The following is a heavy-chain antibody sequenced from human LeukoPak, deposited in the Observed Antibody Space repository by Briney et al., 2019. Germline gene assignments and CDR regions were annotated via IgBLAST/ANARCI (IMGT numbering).Heavy chain of an antibody. CDR1: GRSFSGYY. V-gene: IGHV4-34*01. D-gene: IGHD6-13*01. Sequence: SETLSLTCAVYGRSFSGYYWSWIRQPPGKGLEWIGEINHSGSTNYNPSLKSRVTISIDTSKNQFSLKLSSVTAADTALYYCARGPGTWYYYWGQGTLVTVSS. J-gene: IGHJ4*02. CDR2: INHSGST. CDR3: ARGPGTWYYY.